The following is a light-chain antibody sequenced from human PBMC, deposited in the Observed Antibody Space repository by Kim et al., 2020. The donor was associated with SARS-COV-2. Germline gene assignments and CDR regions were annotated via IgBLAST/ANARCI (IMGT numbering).Light chain of an antibody. CDR2: DAS. J-gene: IGKJ4*01. CDR1: QSVSNSR. CDR3: QQYGASSLT. Sequence: SPEETAALSCRASQSVSNSRLAWYQQKPGQAPRLRICDASSRATGITDRFSGSGSGTDFTLTISRLEPEDFAVYYCQQYGASSLTFGGGTKVDIK. V-gene: IGKV3-20*01.